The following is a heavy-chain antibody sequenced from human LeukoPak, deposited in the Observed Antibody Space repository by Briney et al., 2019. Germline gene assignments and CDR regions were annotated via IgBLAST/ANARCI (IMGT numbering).Heavy chain of an antibody. V-gene: IGHV1-24*01. CDR1: GYTLTELS. CDR3: ATDVIVATDPPFDY. D-gene: IGHD5-12*01. Sequence: GASVKVSCKVSGYTLTELSTHWVRQAPGKGLEWMGGFDPEDGETIYAQKFQGRVTMTEDTSTETAYMELSSLRSEDTAVYYCATDVIVATDPPFDYWGQGTLVTVSS. J-gene: IGHJ4*02. CDR2: FDPEDGET.